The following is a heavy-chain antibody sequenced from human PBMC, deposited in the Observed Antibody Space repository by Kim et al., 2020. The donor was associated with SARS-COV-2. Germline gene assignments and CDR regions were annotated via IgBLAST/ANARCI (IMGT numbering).Heavy chain of an antibody. CDR3: ARLRYFDWLLPHNWFDP. Sequence: SEILSLTCTVSGGSISSSSYYWGWIRQPPGKGLEWIGSIYYSGSTYYNPSLKSRVTISVDTSKNQFSLKLSSVTAADTAVYYCARLRYFDWLLPHNWFDP. V-gene: IGHV4-39*01. CDR2: IYYSGST. CDR1: GGSISSSSYY. D-gene: IGHD3-9*01. J-gene: IGHJ5*02.